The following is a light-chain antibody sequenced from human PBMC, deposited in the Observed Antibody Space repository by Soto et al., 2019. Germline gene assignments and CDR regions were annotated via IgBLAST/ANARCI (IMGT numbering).Light chain of an antibody. Sequence: QCVLTQPASVSGSPGQSITISCAGTSSDIGGYNYVSWYQQHSGKAPKVMIYEFSSRPSGVSNRFSGSKSGNTASPTISGLHPEDEADNYCSSCTSSSTLYVFGSGTKVTAL. CDR1: SSDIGGYNY. CDR3: SSCTSSSTLYV. CDR2: EFS. J-gene: IGLJ1*01. V-gene: IGLV2-14*01.